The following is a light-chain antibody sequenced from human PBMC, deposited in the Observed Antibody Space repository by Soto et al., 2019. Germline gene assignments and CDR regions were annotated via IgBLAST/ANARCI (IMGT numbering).Light chain of an antibody. CDR1: QSLNNN. V-gene: IGKV3-15*01. CDR2: SAH. Sequence: EIVMTQSPATLSVSPGERATLSCRASQSLNNNLAWYQQKPGQAPRLLIYSAHTRATGVPATFSGSGSGTEFTLTISSLQSEDLAVFYCQQYNQWPLTFGGGTNVETK. J-gene: IGKJ4*01. CDR3: QQYNQWPLT.